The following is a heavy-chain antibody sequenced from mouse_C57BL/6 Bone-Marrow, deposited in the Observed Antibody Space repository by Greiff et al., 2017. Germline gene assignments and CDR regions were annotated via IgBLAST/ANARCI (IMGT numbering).Heavy chain of an antibody. Sequence: QVQLQQPGAELVKPGASVKLSCTASGYTFTSYWMHWVKQRPGQGLEWIGEINPSNGRTNYNEKFKSKATLTVDKSSSTAYMQLSGLTSEDSAVYYCAYYRYCDYWGQGTTLTVSS. J-gene: IGHJ2*01. D-gene: IGHD2-14*01. CDR2: INPSNGRT. CDR3: AYYRYCDY. V-gene: IGHV1S81*02. CDR1: GYTFTSYW.